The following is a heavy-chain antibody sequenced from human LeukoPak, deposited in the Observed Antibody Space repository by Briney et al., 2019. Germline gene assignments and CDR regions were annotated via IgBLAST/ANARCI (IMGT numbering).Heavy chain of an antibody. J-gene: IGHJ6*04. CDR3: ARADILTGYPADV. Sequence: GASVKVSCKASGYTFTGYYMHWVRQAPGQGLEWRGWFNPNSGGTNYAQKFQGRVTMTRDTSISTAYMELSRLRSDDTAVYYCARADILTGYPADVWGKGTTVTVSS. CDR1: GYTFTGYY. V-gene: IGHV1-2*02. CDR2: FNPNSGGT. D-gene: IGHD3-9*01.